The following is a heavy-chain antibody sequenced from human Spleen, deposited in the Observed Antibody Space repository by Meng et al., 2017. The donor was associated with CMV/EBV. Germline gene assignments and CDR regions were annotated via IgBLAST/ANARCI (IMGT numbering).Heavy chain of an antibody. CDR2: IYYSEST. CDR3: AVTNWEKVDY. D-gene: IGHD7-27*01. V-gene: IGHV4-61*08. J-gene: IGHJ4*02. Sequence: CTVSGASINSRDFFWSWVRQPPGKGLEWIGYIYYSESTYYSPSLKSRVTMSVDTSKNQFSLKLSSVTAADTAIYYCAVTNWEKVDYWGQGTLVTVSS. CDR1: GASINSRDFF.